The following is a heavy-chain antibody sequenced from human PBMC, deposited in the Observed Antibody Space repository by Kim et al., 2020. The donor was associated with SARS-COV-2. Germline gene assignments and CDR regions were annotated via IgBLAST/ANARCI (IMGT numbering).Heavy chain of an antibody. CDR3: ARGVDSSSWVFDY. Sequence: YNPSLKGRFTITVDKSKNQFSLKLSSVTAADTAVYYCARGVDSSSWVFDYWGQGTLVTVSS. J-gene: IGHJ4*02. V-gene: IGHV4-39*01. D-gene: IGHD6-13*01.